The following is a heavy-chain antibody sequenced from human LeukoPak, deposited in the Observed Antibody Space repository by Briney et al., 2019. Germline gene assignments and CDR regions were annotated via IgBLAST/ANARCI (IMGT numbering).Heavy chain of an antibody. CDR1: GFTFDDYA. V-gene: IGHV3-9*01. Sequence: GGSLRLSCAASGFTFDDYAMHWVRHAPGKGLEWVSGISWNSGSIGYADSVKGRFTISRDNAKNSLYLQMNSLRAEDTALYYCAKAQTVHYYDSSGYLDYWGQGTLVTVSS. CDR2: ISWNSGSI. D-gene: IGHD3-22*01. CDR3: AKAQTVHYYDSSGYLDY. J-gene: IGHJ4*02.